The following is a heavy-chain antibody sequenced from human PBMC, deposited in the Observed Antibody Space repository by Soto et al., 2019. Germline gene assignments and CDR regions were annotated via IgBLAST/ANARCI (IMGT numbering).Heavy chain of an antibody. Sequence: QVQLVQSGAEEKKPGASVKVSCKASGYTFTSYAMHWVRQAPGQRLEWMGWINAGNGKTKYSQKFKGRVTITRDTSASTVYMEQSSLRSEDTAVEYCSRVVAAADYWGQGTLLTVSS. CDR2: INAGNGKT. J-gene: IGHJ4*02. V-gene: IGHV1-3*05. CDR1: GYTFTSYA. CDR3: SRVVAAADY. D-gene: IGHD6-13*01.